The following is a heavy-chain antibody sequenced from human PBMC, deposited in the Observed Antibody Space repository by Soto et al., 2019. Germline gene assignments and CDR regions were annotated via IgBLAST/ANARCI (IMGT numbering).Heavy chain of an antibody. D-gene: IGHD3-10*01. CDR2: IRGSGGST. V-gene: IGHV3-23*01. CDR1: GFTFSSYA. CDR3: AKDAVPSGSYLYFYGMDV. Sequence: GGSLRLSCAASGFTFSSYAMSWVRQAPGKGLEWVSAIRGSGGSTYYADSVKGRFTISRDNSKNTLYLQMNSLRSEDTFVYYCAKDAVPSGSYLYFYGMDVWGQGTTVTVSS. J-gene: IGHJ6*02.